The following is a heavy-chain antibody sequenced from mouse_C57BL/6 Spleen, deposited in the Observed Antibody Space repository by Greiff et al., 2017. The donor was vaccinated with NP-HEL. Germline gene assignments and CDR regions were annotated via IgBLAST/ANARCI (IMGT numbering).Heavy chain of an antibody. D-gene: IGHD3-3*01. V-gene: IGHV3-6*01. Sequence: DVQLQESGPGLVKPSQSLSLTCSVTGYSITSGYYWNWIRQFPGNKLEWMGYISYDGSNNYNPSLKNRISITRDTSKNQFFLKLNSVTTEDTATYYCARGDSLAWFAYWGQGTLVTVSA. J-gene: IGHJ3*01. CDR2: ISYDGSN. CDR3: ARGDSLAWFAY. CDR1: GYSITSGYY.